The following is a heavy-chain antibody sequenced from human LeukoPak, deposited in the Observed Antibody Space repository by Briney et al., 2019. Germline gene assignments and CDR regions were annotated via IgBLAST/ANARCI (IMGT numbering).Heavy chain of an antibody. D-gene: IGHD5-12*01. J-gene: IGHJ4*02. CDR1: GFMFNNYW. CDR3: ARAISDLLDFDFDY. Sequence: GGSLRLSCAASGFMFNNYWMHWVRQAPGKGLEWVSRIRSDGRSTSYADSVKGRFTISRDNAKSMLYLQMNTVRAEDSALYYCARAISDLLDFDFDYWRQGTLVTVSS. V-gene: IGHV3-74*01. CDR2: IRSDGRST.